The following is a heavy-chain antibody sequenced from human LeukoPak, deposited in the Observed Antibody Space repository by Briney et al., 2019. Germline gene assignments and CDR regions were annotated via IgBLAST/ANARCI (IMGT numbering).Heavy chain of an antibody. CDR1: GYTFTAYY. J-gene: IGHJ4*02. V-gene: IGHV1-2*02. D-gene: IGHD3-22*01. CDR2: INPNSGGT. CDR3: ARDHYDSSGYFDS. Sequence: ASVKVSCEASGYTFTAYYIHWVRQAPGQGLEWMGWINPNSGGTNYAQTFQGRVTMTRDTSISTAYMELRLRSDDTAVYYCARDHYDSSGYFDSWGQGTLVTVSS.